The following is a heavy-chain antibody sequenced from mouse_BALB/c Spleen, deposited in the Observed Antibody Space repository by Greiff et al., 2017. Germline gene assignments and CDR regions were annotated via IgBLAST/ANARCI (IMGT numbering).Heavy chain of an antibody. Sequence: QVQLKQSGPGLVQPSQSLYITCTVSGFSLTSYGVHWVRQSPGKGLEWLGVIWSGGSTDYNAAFISRLSISNDNSKSQVFFKMNSLQANDTAIYYCARTTVVATVYFDVWGAGTTVTVSS. J-gene: IGHJ1*01. CDR2: IWSGGST. CDR1: GFSLTSYG. CDR3: ARTTVVATVYFDV. V-gene: IGHV2-2*02. D-gene: IGHD1-1*01.